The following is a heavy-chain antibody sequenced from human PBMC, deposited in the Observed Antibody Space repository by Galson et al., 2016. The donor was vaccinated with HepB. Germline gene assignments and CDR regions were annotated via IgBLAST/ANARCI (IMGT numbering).Heavy chain of an antibody. Sequence: SNYAMSWIRQPPGKGLEWIGNIYYNGNTYYNPSLKSRVTISVDTSKNQFSLNLTSVTAADTAVYHCARSSTYCSTTTCYGWFDPWGQGTLVIVSS. CDR2: IYYNGNT. V-gene: IGHV4-39*07. D-gene: IGHD2-2*01. CDR3: ARSSTYCSTTTCYGWFDP. J-gene: IGHJ5*02. CDR1: SNYA.